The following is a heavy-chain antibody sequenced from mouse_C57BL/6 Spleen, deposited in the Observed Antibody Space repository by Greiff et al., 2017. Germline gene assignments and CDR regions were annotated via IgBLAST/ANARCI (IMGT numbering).Heavy chain of an antibody. Sequence: QVQLQQPGAELVKPGASVKLSCKASGYTFTSYWMQWVKQRPGQGLEWIGEIDPSDSYTNYNQKFKGKATLTVDTSSSTAYMQLSSLTSADSAVYYCARRPMDYWGQGTSVTVSS. CDR3: ARRPMDY. V-gene: IGHV1-50*01. CDR1: GYTFTSYW. J-gene: IGHJ4*01. CDR2: IDPSDSYT.